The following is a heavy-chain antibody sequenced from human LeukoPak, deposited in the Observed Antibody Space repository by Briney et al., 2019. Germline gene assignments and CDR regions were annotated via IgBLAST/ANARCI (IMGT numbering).Heavy chain of an antibody. J-gene: IGHJ4*02. CDR1: GGSISSYY. CDR3: ARRSTEQWSSYFDY. Sequence: PSETLSLTCTVSGGSISSYYWSWIRQPPGKGLEWIGYIYYSGSTNYNPSLKSRVTISVDTSKNQFSLKLSSVTAADTAVYYCARRSTEQWSSYFDYWGQGTLVTVSS. D-gene: IGHD6-19*01. CDR2: IYYSGST. V-gene: IGHV4-59*08.